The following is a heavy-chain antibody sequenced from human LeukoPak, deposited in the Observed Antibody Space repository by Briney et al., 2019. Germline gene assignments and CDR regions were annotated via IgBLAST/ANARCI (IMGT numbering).Heavy chain of an antibody. CDR3: ARAGPVPFDY. CDR2: ISSSISYI. J-gene: IGHJ4*02. V-gene: IGHV3-21*01. Sequence: KPGGSLRLSCAASGFTFSSYSMNWVRQAPGKGLEWVSSISSSISYIYYADSVKGRFTISRDNAKNSLYLQMNSLRAEDTAVYYCARAGPVPFDYWGQGTLVTVSS. D-gene: IGHD3-10*01. CDR1: GFTFSSYS.